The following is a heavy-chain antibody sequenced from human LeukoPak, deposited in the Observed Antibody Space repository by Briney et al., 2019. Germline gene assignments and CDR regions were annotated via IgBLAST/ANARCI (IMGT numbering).Heavy chain of an antibody. CDR2: INPNSGGQ. J-gene: IGHJ5*02. Sequence: GASAKVSCKPSGYTFTGSYLHWVRHAPGQGLEWMGRINPNSGGQNYAHKFQGSVTSTRDTSISTAYMELSRLRADDTAVYYCARAADSSSWYRPPTRWFDPWGQGTLVTVSS. V-gene: IGHV1-2*06. CDR1: GYTFTGSY. CDR3: ARAADSSSWYRPPTRWFDP. D-gene: IGHD6-13*01.